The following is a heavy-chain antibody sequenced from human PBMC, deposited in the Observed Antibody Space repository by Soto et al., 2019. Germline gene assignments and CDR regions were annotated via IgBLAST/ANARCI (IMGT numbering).Heavy chain of an antibody. CDR2: ISPHKGDT. CDR3: ARDLDASGSYYTDY. Sequence: GASVKVSCNTSGYTFSSIGISWVRQAPGQGLEWMGWISPHKGDTYYAQRLQGRLTMTTDTSTSTAYMELRNLRSDDTAVYFCARDLDASGSYYTDYWGQGTLVTVSS. J-gene: IGHJ4*02. CDR1: GYTFSSIG. D-gene: IGHD3-10*01. V-gene: IGHV1-18*01.